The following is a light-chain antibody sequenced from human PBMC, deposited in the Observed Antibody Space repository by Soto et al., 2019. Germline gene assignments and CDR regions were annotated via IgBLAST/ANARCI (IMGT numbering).Light chain of an antibody. J-gene: IGKJ2*01. Sequence: EIVLTQSPDTLSLSPGERATLSCRASQRISISYLAWYQQQPGQAPRLLIYSTSTRATGIPDRFSGSGSGTDFTLTISSLQPEDFATYYCQQSYSTPYTFGQGTKLEIK. CDR3: QQSYSTPYT. CDR1: QRISISY. V-gene: IGKV3-20*01. CDR2: STS.